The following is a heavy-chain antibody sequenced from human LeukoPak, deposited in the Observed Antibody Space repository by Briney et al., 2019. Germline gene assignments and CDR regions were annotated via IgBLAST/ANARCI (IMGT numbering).Heavy chain of an antibody. D-gene: IGHD1-26*01. CDR3: AKGPKLIMGATGGYYFDY. J-gene: IGHJ4*02. CDR2: ISGSGGST. CDR1: GFTFSSYA. V-gene: IGHV3-23*01. Sequence: GGSLRLSCPASGFTFSSYAMSWVRQAPGKGLEWVSAISGSGGSTYYADSVKGRFTISRDNSKNTLYLQMNSLRAEDTAVYYCAKGPKLIMGATGGYYFDYWGQGTLVTVSS.